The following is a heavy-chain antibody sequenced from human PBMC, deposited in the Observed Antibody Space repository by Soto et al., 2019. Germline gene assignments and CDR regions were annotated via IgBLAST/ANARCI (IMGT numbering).Heavy chain of an antibody. Sequence: GESLKISCKGSGYSFTSYWIGWVRQMPGKGLEWMGIIYPGDSDTKYSPSFQGQVTISADKSISTAYLQWSSLNASDTAMYYCARAGWSYYYYMDVWGKGTTVTVSS. J-gene: IGHJ6*03. V-gene: IGHV5-51*01. CDR1: GYSFTSYW. CDR2: IYPGDSDT. CDR3: ARAGWSYYYYMDV. D-gene: IGHD3-3*01.